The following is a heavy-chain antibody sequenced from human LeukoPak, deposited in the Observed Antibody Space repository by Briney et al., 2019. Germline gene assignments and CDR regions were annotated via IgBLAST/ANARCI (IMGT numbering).Heavy chain of an antibody. J-gene: IGHJ3*02. V-gene: IGHV3-30*02. Sequence: GGSLRLSCAVSGFTFSSYGMHWVRQAPGKGLEWVAFIRYDGSNKYYADSVKGRFTISRDNSKNTLYLQMNSLRAEDTAVYYCATPIVVVPAAKPRTAFDIWGQGTMVTVSS. CDR1: GFTFSSYG. D-gene: IGHD2-2*02. CDR2: IRYDGSNK. CDR3: ATPIVVVPAAKPRTAFDI.